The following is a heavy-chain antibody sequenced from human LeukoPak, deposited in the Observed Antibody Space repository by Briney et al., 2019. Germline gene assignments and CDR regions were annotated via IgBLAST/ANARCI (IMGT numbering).Heavy chain of an antibody. D-gene: IGHD2-15*01. CDR1: GFTVSSNY. J-gene: IGHJ5*02. V-gene: IGHV3-66*02. Sequence: GGSLRLSCAASGFTVSSNYMSWVRQAPGKGLEWVSVIYNGGSTYYADSVKGRFTISRDNSKNTLYLQMNSLRAEDTAVYYCARVGQYCSGGSCYWFDPWGQGTLVTVSS. CDR2: IYNGGST. CDR3: ARVGQYCSGGSCYWFDP.